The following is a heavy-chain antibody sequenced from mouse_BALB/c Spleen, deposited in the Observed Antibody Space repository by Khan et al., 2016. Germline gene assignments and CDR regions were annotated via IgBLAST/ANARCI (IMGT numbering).Heavy chain of an antibody. CDR2: IDPENGDT. Sequence: EVQLQESGAELVRSGASVKLSCTASVFNIKDYYMHWMKQRPEQGLEWIGWIDPENGDTEYAPKFQGKATMTADTSSNAAYLQFSSLTSEDSAVYYCNAIYYGSDVYFDYWGQGTTLTVSS. CDR1: VFNIKDYY. D-gene: IGHD1-1*01. CDR3: NAIYYGSDVYFDY. V-gene: IGHV14-4*02. J-gene: IGHJ2*01.